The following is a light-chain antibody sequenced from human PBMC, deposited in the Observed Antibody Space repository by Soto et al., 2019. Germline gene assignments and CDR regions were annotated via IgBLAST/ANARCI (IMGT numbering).Light chain of an antibody. Sequence: IVMTQSPATLSMSPGERATLSCRASQSLNRDLAWYQQKPGQSPRLLIFGASIRATGIPARFSGSGSGTEFTLTIGSLQSEECALYYCQQYNNWPGMFGQGTKVEI. V-gene: IGKV3-15*01. J-gene: IGKJ1*01. CDR1: QSLNRD. CDR3: QQYNNWPGM. CDR2: GAS.